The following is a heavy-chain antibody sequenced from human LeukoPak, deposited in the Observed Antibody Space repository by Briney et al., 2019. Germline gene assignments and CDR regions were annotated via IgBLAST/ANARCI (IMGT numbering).Heavy chain of an antibody. J-gene: IGHJ6*04. V-gene: IGHV3-9*01. Sequence: GGSLRLSCAVSGLTFDDYAMHWVRQVPGKGLERVSGINWNSDSIGYADSVKGRFTISRDNAKNSLYLQMNSLRAEDTAVYYCAELGITMIGGVWGKGTTVTISS. CDR3: AELGITMIGGV. D-gene: IGHD3-10*02. CDR1: GLTFDDYA. CDR2: INWNSDSI.